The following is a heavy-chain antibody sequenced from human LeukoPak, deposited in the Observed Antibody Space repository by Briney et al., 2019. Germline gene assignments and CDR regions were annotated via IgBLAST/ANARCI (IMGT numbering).Heavy chain of an antibody. CDR3: ARTYYYDSSGYYYGGYYFDY. V-gene: IGHV3-7*01. CDR1: GFTFSSYW. D-gene: IGHD3-22*01. J-gene: IGHJ4*02. Sequence: GGSLRLSCAASGFTFSSYWMSWVRQAPGKGLEWVANIKQDGSEKYYVDSVKGRFTISRDNAKNSLYLQMNSLRAEDTAVYYCARTYYYDSSGYYYGGYYFDYWGQGTLVTVSS. CDR2: IKQDGSEK.